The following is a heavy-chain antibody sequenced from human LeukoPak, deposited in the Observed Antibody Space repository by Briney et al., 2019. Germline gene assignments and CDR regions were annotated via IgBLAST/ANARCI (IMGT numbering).Heavy chain of an antibody. J-gene: IGHJ3*02. V-gene: IGHV1-24*01. CDR1: GGTFSSYA. Sequence: ASVKVSCKASGGTFSSYAISWVRQAPGQGLEWMGGFDPEDGETIYAQKFQGRVTMTEDTSTDTAYMELSSLRSEDTAVYYCATDGPRTMIFRRHAFDIWGQGTMVTVSS. D-gene: IGHD3-22*01. CDR3: ATDGPRTMIFRRHAFDI. CDR2: FDPEDGET.